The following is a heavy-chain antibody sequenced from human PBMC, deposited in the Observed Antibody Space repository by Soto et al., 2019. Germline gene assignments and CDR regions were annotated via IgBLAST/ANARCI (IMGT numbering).Heavy chain of an antibody. CDR3: ARDRGYTYGFDF. Sequence: GGSVRLSCAASGRTFTSYSMNWVRQAPGKGLEWVSFISSSSSTIYYADSVKGRFTISRDNAKNSLYLQMNSLRDEDTAVYYCARDRGYTYGFDFWGQGALVTVSS. J-gene: IGHJ4*02. V-gene: IGHV3-48*02. CDR1: GRTFTSYS. CDR2: ISSSSSTI. D-gene: IGHD5-18*01.